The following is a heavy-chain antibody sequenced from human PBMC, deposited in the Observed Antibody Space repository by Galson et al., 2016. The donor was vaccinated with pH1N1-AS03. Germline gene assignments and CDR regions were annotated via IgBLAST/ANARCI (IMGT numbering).Heavy chain of an antibody. CDR2: IYWDDDK. J-gene: IGHJ4*02. CDR3: ARTAGWLPDF. CDR1: GFSLTTSAAG. Sequence: PALVKPTQTLTLTCTFSGFSLTTSAAGVVWIRQPPGKALEWLALIYWDDDKRYNSSLKSRLTITTDTSKNQVVLTMTNMDPVDTATYYCARTAGWLPDFWGQGTLVTVSS. D-gene: IGHD3-9*01. V-gene: IGHV2-5*02.